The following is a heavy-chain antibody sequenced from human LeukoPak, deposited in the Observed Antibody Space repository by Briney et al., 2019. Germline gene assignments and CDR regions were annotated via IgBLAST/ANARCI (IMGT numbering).Heavy chain of an antibody. Sequence: SVKVSCKASGYSFTDYYIHWVRQAPGQGLEWMGGIIPIFGTANYAQKFQGRVTITTDESTSTAYMELSSLRSEDTAVYYCARTYGDYVYYFDYWGQGTLVTVSS. CDR2: IIPIFGTA. D-gene: IGHD4-17*01. CDR1: GYSFTDYY. J-gene: IGHJ4*02. V-gene: IGHV1-69*05. CDR3: ARTYGDYVYYFDY.